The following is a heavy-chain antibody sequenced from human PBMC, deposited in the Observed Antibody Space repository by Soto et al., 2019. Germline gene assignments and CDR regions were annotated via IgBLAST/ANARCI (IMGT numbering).Heavy chain of an antibody. CDR1: GYSFTSYW. V-gene: IGHV5-51*01. CDR3: ARRAIQRTGLYYYYYMDV. CDR2: IYPGDSDT. D-gene: IGHD1-1*01. Sequence: GESLKISCKGSGYSFTSYWIGWVRQMPGKGLEWMGIIYPGDSDTRYSPSFQGQVTISADKSISTAYLQWSSLKASDTAMYYCARRAIQRTGLYYYYYMDVWGKGTTVTVSS. J-gene: IGHJ6*03.